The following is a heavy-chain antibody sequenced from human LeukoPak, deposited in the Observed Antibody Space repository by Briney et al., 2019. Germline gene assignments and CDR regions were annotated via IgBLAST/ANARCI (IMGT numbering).Heavy chain of an antibody. V-gene: IGHV1-8*03. CDR2: MNPNSGNT. CDR1: GYTFTSYD. CDR3: ASSLRGYSYGFQLGWFDP. J-gene: IGHJ5*02. Sequence: GASVKVSCKASGYTFTSYDINWVRQATGQGLEWMGWMNPNSGNTGYAQKFQGRVTITADESTSTAYMELSSLRSEDTAVYYCASSLRGYSYGFQLGWFDPWGQGTLVTVSS. D-gene: IGHD5-18*01.